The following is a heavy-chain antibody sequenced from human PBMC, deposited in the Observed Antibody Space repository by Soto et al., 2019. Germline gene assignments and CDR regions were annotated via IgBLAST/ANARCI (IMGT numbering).Heavy chain of an antibody. Sequence: GESLKISWKGSGYSFTSYWSSWVRQMPGKGLEWMGRIDPSDSYTNYSPSFQGHVTISADKSISTAYLQWSSLKASDTAMYYCARLFVVVPAANYYYYGMDVWGQGTTVTVSS. CDR2: IDPSDSYT. V-gene: IGHV5-10-1*01. CDR1: GYSFTSYW. J-gene: IGHJ6*02. CDR3: ARLFVVVPAANYYYYGMDV. D-gene: IGHD2-2*01.